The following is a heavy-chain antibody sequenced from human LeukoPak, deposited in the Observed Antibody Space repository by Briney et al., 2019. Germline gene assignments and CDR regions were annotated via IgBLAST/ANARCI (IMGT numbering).Heavy chain of an antibody. V-gene: IGHV3-9*01. Sequence: GGSLRLSCAASGFTFDDYAMHWVRQAPGKGLEWVSGISWNSGSIGYADSVKGRFTISRDNAKNSLYLQMNSLRAEDTALYYCAKGRGYSGYEPRDGFDIWGQGTMVTVSS. D-gene: IGHD5-12*01. CDR2: ISWNSGSI. J-gene: IGHJ3*02. CDR1: GFTFDDYA. CDR3: AKGRGYSGYEPRDGFDI.